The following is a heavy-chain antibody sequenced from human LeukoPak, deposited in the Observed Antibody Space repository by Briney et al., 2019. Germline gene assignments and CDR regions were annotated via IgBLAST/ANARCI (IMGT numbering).Heavy chain of an antibody. Sequence: GGSLRLSCAASGFTFSSYAMSWVRQAQGKGLEWVSAISGSGGSTYYADSVKGRFTISRDNSKNTLYLQMNSLRAEDTAVYYCAKDLVPSGAQGSFDYWRQGTLVTVSS. CDR1: GFTFSSYA. CDR2: ISGSGGST. CDR3: AKDLVPSGAQGSFDY. J-gene: IGHJ4*02. V-gene: IGHV3-23*01. D-gene: IGHD2-2*01.